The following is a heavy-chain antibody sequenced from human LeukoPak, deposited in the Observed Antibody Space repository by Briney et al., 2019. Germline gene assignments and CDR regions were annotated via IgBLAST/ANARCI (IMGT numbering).Heavy chain of an antibody. CDR2: ISSSGSLI. CDR1: GFTFSDYY. D-gene: IGHD2-2*01. CDR3: ASHEYCSSTSCYDV. V-gene: IGHV3-11*01. J-gene: IGHJ4*02. Sequence: PGGSLRLSCAASGFTFSDYYMSWIRQAPGKGLEWVSYISSSGSLIYYADSVKGRFTISRDNAQNSLYLQMNSLRVEDTAVYYCASHEYCSSTSCYDVWGQGTLVTVSS.